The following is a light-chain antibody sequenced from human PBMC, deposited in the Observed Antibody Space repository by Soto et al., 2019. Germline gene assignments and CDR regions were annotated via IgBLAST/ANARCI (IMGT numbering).Light chain of an antibody. J-gene: IGKJ1*01. CDR2: GAS. Sequence: EIVMTQSPATLSVSPGERVTLSCRASHSVSSNLAWYQQKPGQAPRLLIYGASTRATGIPARFSGSGSGTEFTLTISSLQSEDFAVYYCQQYNNWLRTFGQGTKVEIK. CDR1: HSVSSN. V-gene: IGKV3-15*01. CDR3: QQYNNWLRT.